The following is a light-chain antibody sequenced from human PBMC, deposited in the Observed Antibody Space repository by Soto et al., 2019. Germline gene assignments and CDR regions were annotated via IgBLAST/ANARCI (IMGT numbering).Light chain of an antibody. CDR1: SSNIGSNY. V-gene: IGLV1-47*01. CDR2: RNN. CDR3: AAWDDSLSGPV. J-gene: IGLJ2*01. Sequence: QPVLTQPPSASGTPGQRVTISCSGSSSNIGSNYVYWYQQLPGTAPKLLIYRNNQRHSGVPDRFSGSKSGTSASLAISGLRSEDEADYYCAAWDDSLSGPVFGGGTKLTVL.